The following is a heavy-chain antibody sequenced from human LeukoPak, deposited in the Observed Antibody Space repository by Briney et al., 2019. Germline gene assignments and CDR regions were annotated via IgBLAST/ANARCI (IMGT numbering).Heavy chain of an antibody. Sequence: GESLKISCKGSGYSFTSYWIGLVRQMPGKGLEWMGIIYPGDSDTRYRPSFQGQVSISADKSISTAYLQWSSLKASDTALYYCARHMGSTSGWYQTGDYWGQGTLVTVSS. CDR1: GYSFTSYW. V-gene: IGHV5-51*01. CDR2: IYPGDSDT. CDR3: ARHMGSTSGWYQTGDY. J-gene: IGHJ4*02. D-gene: IGHD6-19*01.